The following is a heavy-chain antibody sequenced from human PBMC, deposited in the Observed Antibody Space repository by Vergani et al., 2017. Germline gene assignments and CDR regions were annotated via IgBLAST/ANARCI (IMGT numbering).Heavy chain of an antibody. CDR1: GFTFSACP. V-gene: IGHV3-30*03. Sequence: VQLLQSGGGVIQPGGSVRLSCAASGFTFSACPMTWVRQAPGKGLEWVVGISFDGTNEYYPDLVEGRFTISRDIAKNTLYLQVRSLRLEDTGVYHCVRDRGLCARGRCYTEAWDYWGQGTPVTVSS. D-gene: IGHD2-2*02. CDR2: ISFDGTNE. J-gene: IGHJ4*02. CDR3: VRDRGLCARGRCYTEAWDY.